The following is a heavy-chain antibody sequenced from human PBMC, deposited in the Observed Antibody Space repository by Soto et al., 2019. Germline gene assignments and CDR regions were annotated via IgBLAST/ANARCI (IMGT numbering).Heavy chain of an antibody. J-gene: IGHJ4*02. CDR1: GGSFKSGRYS. D-gene: IGHD3-3*01. Sequence: QVQLQESGPGLVKPSETLSLTCTVSGGSFKSGRYSWSWIRQPPGKGLEWIGYVYHTGRTSYNPSLKSRVSISIDTSKNQFSLNLDSVTAADTAVYFCARDFAYFDSWGQGTLVTVSS. CDR2: VYHTGRT. CDR3: ARDFAYFDS. V-gene: IGHV4-61*01.